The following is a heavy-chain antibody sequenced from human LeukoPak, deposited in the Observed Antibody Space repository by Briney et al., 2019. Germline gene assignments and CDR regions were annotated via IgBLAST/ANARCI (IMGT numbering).Heavy chain of an antibody. CDR2: IKEDGSEK. Sequence: GSLRLSCAASGFTFSRYWMTWVRQAPGKGLDWVANIKEDGSEKYYVDSVKGRFTISRDNAKNSLYLQMNSPRAEDTAVYYCARADFSGKIFDYWGQGTLVTVSS. CDR1: GFTFSRYW. D-gene: IGHD2-15*01. J-gene: IGHJ4*02. CDR3: ARADFSGKIFDY. V-gene: IGHV3-7*01.